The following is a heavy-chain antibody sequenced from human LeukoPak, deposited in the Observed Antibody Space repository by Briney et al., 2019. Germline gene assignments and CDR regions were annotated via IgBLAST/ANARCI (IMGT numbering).Heavy chain of an antibody. CDR1: GYTFTSYY. Sequence: ASVKVSCKASGYTFTSYYMHWVRQAPGQGLEWMGIINPSGGSTSYAQKFQGRVTMTRDTSISTAYMELSRLRSDDTAVYYCARWGMGYYGSGSYFPSWFDPWGQGTLVTVSS. V-gene: IGHV1-46*01. CDR3: ARWGMGYYGSGSYFPSWFDP. J-gene: IGHJ5*02. CDR2: INPSGGST. D-gene: IGHD3-10*01.